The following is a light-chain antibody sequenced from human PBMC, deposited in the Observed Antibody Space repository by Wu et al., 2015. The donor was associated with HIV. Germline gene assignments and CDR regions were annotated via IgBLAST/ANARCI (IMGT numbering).Light chain of an antibody. CDR3: LQHNNYPRT. CDR2: AAS. V-gene: IGKV1-17*03. Sequence: DIQMTQSPSAMSASVGDRITITCRASQDISNSLAWFQQKPGEVPKRLIYAASSLQSGVPSRFSGSGSGTEFSLTISSLQPEDFATYYCLQHNNYPRTFGQGTKVEIK. J-gene: IGKJ1*01. CDR1: QDISNS.